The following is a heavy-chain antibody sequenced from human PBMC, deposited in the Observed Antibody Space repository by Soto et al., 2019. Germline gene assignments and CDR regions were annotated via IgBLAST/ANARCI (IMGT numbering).Heavy chain of an antibody. Sequence: ASVKVSCKASGYTFTSYGISWVRQAPGQGLEWMGWISAYNGNTNYAQKLQGRVTMTTDTSTSTAYMELRSLISDDTAVYYCATNYYDSSGYYAEDAFDIWGQGTMVTVSS. CDR3: ATNYYDSSGYYAEDAFDI. D-gene: IGHD3-22*01. J-gene: IGHJ3*02. CDR2: ISAYNGNT. CDR1: GYTFTSYG. V-gene: IGHV1-18*04.